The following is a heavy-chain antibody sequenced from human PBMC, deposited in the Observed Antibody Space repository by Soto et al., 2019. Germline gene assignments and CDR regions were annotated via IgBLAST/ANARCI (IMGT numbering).Heavy chain of an antibody. J-gene: IGHJ4*02. CDR3: ERNEAGWCFDS. V-gene: IGHV4-39*01. CDR2: IYYSGST. Sequence: SETLSLTCTVSRGSISSGTNYWAWIRQPPGKGLEWIANIYYSGSTFYNPSLKSRVTISLDTSKNQFSLKLRSVTAADTAVYYCERNEAGWCFDSWGQGTLVTVSS. CDR1: RGSISSGTNY. D-gene: IGHD2-8*01.